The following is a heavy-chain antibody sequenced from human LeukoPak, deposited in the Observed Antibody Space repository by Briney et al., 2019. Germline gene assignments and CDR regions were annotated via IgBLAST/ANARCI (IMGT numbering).Heavy chain of an antibody. Sequence: SETLSLTCTISGGSINNYYWSWIRQPPGKGLEWIGYIYYSGSTTYNPSLKSRVTISVDTSKNQFSLSLSSVTAADTAVYYCARHRPGPYDYWGQGTLVTVYS. CDR2: IYYSGST. J-gene: IGHJ4*02. V-gene: IGHV4-59*08. CDR1: GGSINNYY. CDR3: ARHRPGPYDY. D-gene: IGHD6-6*01.